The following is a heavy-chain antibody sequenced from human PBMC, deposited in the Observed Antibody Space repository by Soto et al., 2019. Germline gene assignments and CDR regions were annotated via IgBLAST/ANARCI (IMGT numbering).Heavy chain of an antibody. J-gene: IGHJ6*02. CDR1: GYSFTSYG. D-gene: IGHD3-10*01. CDR3: ARHGSGFYYYYGMDV. V-gene: IGHV5-10-1*01. Sequence: PGESMKISCKGSGYSFTSYGSSWVRQMTGKGLEWMGRIDPSDSYTNYSPSFQGHVTISADKSISTAYLQWSSLKASDTAMYYCARHGSGFYYYYGMDVWGQGTTVTVSS. CDR2: IDPSDSYT.